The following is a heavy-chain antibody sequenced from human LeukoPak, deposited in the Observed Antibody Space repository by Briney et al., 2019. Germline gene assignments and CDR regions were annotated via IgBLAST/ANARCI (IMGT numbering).Heavy chain of an antibody. V-gene: IGHV4-39*01. J-gene: IGHJ1*01. CDR3: AGYSGSHLGAGAEYFQH. CDR2: IYYSGST. D-gene: IGHD1-26*01. Sequence: SDTLSLTCTVSGGSISSSSYYWGWIRQPPGKGLEWIGSIYYSGSTYYNPSLKSRVTISVDTSKNQFSLKLSSVTATDTAVYYCAGYSGSHLGAGAEYFQHWGQGTLVTVSS. CDR1: GGSISSSSYY.